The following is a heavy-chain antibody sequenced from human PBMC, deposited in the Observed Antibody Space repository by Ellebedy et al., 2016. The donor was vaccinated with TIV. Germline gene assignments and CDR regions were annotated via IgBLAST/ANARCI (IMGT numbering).Heavy chain of an antibody. Sequence: AASVKVSCKASGYTFTNYGISWVRQAPGQGLEWMGWFSGYNGNTYSAQKLQGRVTMTTDPSTSTAYMELRSLRSDDTAVYYCARFVDGDYEDYWGQGALVTVSS. CDR1: GYTFTNYG. CDR3: ARFVDGDYEDY. D-gene: IGHD4-17*01. CDR2: FSGYNGNT. V-gene: IGHV1-18*04. J-gene: IGHJ4*02.